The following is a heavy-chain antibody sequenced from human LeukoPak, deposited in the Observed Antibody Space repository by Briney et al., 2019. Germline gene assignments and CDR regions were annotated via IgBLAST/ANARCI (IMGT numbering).Heavy chain of an antibody. V-gene: IGHV3-66*01. Sequence: GGSLRLSCEASGFIVSANFMNWVRQAPGKGLEWVSVMYSVGTTYYADSVKGRFTVSRDPSKNTLYLQMDSFRVEDTAVYYCARDLSAYSYGFGGDCWGQGTRVIVSS. CDR3: ARDLSAYSYGFGGDC. CDR1: GFIVSANF. CDR2: MYSVGTT. D-gene: IGHD1-26*01. J-gene: IGHJ4*02.